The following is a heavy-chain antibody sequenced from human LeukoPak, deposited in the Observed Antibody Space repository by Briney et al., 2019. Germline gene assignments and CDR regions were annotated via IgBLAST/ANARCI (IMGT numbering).Heavy chain of an antibody. D-gene: IGHD3-16*02. J-gene: IGHJ4*02. CDR1: GFTFSNYG. CDR3: ARVKAYNDYVWGSYRTSWVFDY. CDR2: ISRSSTTI. V-gene: IGHV3-48*01. Sequence: GGSLRLSCAASGFTFSNYGMNWVRQAPGKGLEWVSYISRSSTTIYYADSVKGRFTISRDNAKKSLYLQMNSLRAEDTAVYYCARVKAYNDYVWGSYRTSWVFDYWGQGTLVTVSS.